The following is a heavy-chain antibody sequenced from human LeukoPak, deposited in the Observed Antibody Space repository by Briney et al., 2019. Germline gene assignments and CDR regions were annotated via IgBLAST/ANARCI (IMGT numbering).Heavy chain of an antibody. V-gene: IGHV4-34*01. CDR1: GGSFSGYY. CDR2: INHSGNT. Sequence: PSETLSLTCAVYGGSFSGYYWSWIRQPPGKGLEWIGEINHSGNTNYNPSLKSRVTISVDTSKNQFSLKLSSVTAADTAVYYCARHGIVTGARVYYFDYWGQGTLVTVSS. D-gene: IGHD3-22*01. CDR3: ARHGIVTGARVYYFDY. J-gene: IGHJ4*02.